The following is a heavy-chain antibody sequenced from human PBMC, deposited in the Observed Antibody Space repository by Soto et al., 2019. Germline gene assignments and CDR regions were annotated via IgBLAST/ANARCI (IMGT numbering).Heavy chain of an antibody. CDR3: PRLTKSDSSVLLAY. CDR2: INPTNGGT. V-gene: IGHV1-2*02. CDR1: RYTFTCYY. J-gene: IGHJ4*02. D-gene: IGHD3-22*01. Sequence: ASVKVACKASRYTFTCYYRHWVRQAPGQGLEWMGWINPTNGGTNYAQKFPRRVTMTTHTPISTAYMELSRLTSDDTAVYYCPRLTKSDSSVLLAYWGKGTLVPVSS.